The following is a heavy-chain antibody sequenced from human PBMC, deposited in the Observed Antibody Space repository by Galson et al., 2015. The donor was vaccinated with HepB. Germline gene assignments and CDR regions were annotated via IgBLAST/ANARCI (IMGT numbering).Heavy chain of an antibody. CDR1: GYTFTNYG. D-gene: IGHD3-10*01. CDR2: ISAYNGNT. CDR3: TRDHGAVVRGVIRPFDY. J-gene: IGHJ4*02. V-gene: IGHV1-18*04. Sequence: SVKVSCKASGYTFTNYGISWLRKAPGQGLEWIGWISAYNGNTDYAQNLQGRVTMTTDTSTSTAYMEVRSLRSDDTAVYYCTRDHGAVVRGVIRPFDYWGQGTRVTVSS.